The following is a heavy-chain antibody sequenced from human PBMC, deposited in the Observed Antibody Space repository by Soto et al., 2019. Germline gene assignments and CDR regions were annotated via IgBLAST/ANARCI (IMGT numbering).Heavy chain of an antibody. D-gene: IGHD3-16*01. CDR2: ISGSGGST. CDR3: AKDRRAGGNSAFYFDF. J-gene: IGHJ4*02. Sequence: GGSLRLSCAASGFTFRNYAMSWVRPAPGRGLEWVSAISGSGGSTYYADSVKGRFTISRDNSHNTLYLQVHSLTAEDTAVYYCAKDRRAGGNSAFYFDFWGQGAQVTVSS. V-gene: IGHV3-23*01. CDR1: GFTFRNYA.